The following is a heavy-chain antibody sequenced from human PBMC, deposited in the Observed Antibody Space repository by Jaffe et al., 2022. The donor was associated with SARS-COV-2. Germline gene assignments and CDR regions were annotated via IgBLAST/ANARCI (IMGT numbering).Heavy chain of an antibody. CDR3: AHRLHSSGYAYYFDY. CDR2: IYWDDDK. J-gene: IGHJ4*02. D-gene: IGHD6-19*01. CDR1: GFSLSTSGVG. Sequence: QITLKESGPTLVKPTQTLTLTCTFSGFSLSTSGVGVGWIRQPPGKALEWLALIYWDDDKRYSPSLKSRLTITKDTSKNQVVLTMTNMDPVDTATYYCAHRLHSSGYAYYFDYWGQGTLVTVSS. V-gene: IGHV2-5*02.